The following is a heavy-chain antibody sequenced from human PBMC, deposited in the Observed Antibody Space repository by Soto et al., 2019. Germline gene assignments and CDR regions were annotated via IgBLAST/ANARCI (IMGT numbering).Heavy chain of an antibody. CDR3: ARVVGDSSGWYEAFDI. D-gene: IGHD6-19*01. Sequence: PSETLSLTCTVSGGSISSYYWSWIRQPPGKGLEWIGYIYYSGSTNYNPSLKSRVTISVDTSKNQFSLKLSSVTAADTAVYYCARVVGDSSGWYEAFDIWGPGTMLTV. J-gene: IGHJ3*02. CDR2: IYYSGST. V-gene: IGHV4-59*01. CDR1: GGSISSYY.